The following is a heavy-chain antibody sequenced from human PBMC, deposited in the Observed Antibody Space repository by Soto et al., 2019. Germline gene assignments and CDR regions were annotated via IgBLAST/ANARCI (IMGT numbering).Heavy chain of an antibody. J-gene: IGHJ4*02. Sequence: ASVKYSCKASGYTFAGYYMHWVRQAPGQGLEWMGWINPNSGGTNYAQKFQGRVTMTRDTSISTAYMELSRLRSDDTAAYYCARDLGRWLDYWGQGTLVTVSS. D-gene: IGHD3-16*01. CDR2: INPNSGGT. CDR1: GYTFAGYY. CDR3: ARDLGRWLDY. V-gene: IGHV1-2*02.